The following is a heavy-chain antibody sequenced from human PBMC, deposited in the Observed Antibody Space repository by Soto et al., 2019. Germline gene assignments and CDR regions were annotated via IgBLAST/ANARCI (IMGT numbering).Heavy chain of an antibody. Sequence: HLMESGGGLVEPGGSLRLSCAASGFIFTNAWLNWVRQAPGKGLEWVGRIKSLSVGGTTDYAASVRGRFTISRDDAKNTVFLQMSSLKIEDSAVYFGTTDLPDNWFDPWGQGTLVTVSS. V-gene: IGHV3-15*01. J-gene: IGHJ5*02. CDR1: GFIFTNAW. CDR3: TTDLPDNWFDP. CDR2: IKSLSVGGTT.